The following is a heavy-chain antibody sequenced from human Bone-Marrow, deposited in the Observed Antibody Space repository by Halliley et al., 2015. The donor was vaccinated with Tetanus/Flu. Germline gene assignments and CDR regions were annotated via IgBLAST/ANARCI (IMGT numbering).Heavy chain of an antibody. J-gene: IGHJ4*02. V-gene: IGHV4-34*01. Sequence: GEINHGGSPNSTPSLKGRVPLSVDPSKNQFSLTLTSGTAADTAVYYCARRPDVVVVPSALDYWGQGILVTVSS. D-gene: IGHD2-2*01. CDR3: ARRPDVVVVPSALDY. CDR2: INHGGSP.